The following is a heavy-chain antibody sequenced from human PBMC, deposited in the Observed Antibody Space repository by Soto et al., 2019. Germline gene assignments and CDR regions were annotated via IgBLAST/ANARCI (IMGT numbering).Heavy chain of an antibody. CDR3: VKSYYDFWSGSYYFDY. D-gene: IGHD3-3*01. V-gene: IGHV3-64D*08. CDR2: ISSNGGST. CDR1: GFTFSSYA. Sequence: GGSLRLSCSASGFTFSSYAMHWVRQAPGKGLEYVSAISSNGGSTYYADTVKGRFTISRDNSKNTLYLQMSSLRAEDTAVYYCVKSYYDFWSGSYYFDYWGQGTLVTVSS. J-gene: IGHJ4*02.